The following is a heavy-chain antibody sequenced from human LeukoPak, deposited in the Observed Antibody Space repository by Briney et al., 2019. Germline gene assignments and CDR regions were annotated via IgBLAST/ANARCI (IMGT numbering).Heavy chain of an antibody. J-gene: IGHJ4*02. CDR1: GFTFSSYA. CDR2: ISGSGGST. V-gene: IGHV3-23*01. Sequence: GGSLRLSCAASGFTFSSYAMSWVRQAPGKGLEWVSAISGSGGSTYYADSVKGRFTISRDNSKNTLYLQMNSLRAEDTAVYYCAGGSFGDMGWSDYFDYWGQGTLVTVSS. D-gene: IGHD3-9*01. CDR3: AGGSFGDMGWSDYFDY.